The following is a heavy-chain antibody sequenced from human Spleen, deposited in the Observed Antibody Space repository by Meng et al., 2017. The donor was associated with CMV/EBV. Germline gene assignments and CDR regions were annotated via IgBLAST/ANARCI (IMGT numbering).Heavy chain of an antibody. J-gene: IGHJ4*02. CDR2: IYYSGST. D-gene: IGHD3-10*01. V-gene: IGHV4-59*01. CDR3: ARLLDYGSGSRNFDY. CDR1: GGSISSYY. Sequence: SETLSLTCTVSGGSISSYYWTWIRQPPGKGLEWIGYIYYSGSTNYNPSLKSRVTISVDTSKNQFSLNLSSVTAADTAVYYCARLLDYGSGSRNFDYWGQGALVTVSS.